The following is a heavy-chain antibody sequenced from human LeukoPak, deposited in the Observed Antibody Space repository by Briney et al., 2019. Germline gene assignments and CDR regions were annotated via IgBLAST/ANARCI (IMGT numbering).Heavy chain of an antibody. CDR1: GFTFSSYW. Sequence: GGSLRLSCAASGFTFSSYWMSWVRQAPGKGLVWVASIKQDGSEKYYVDSVKGRFTISRDNAKNSLYLQMNSLRVEDTAVYYCARGTDQVYAITWFDPWGQGTLVTVSS. D-gene: IGHD2-8*01. V-gene: IGHV3-7*01. J-gene: IGHJ5*02. CDR2: IKQDGSEK. CDR3: ARGTDQVYAITWFDP.